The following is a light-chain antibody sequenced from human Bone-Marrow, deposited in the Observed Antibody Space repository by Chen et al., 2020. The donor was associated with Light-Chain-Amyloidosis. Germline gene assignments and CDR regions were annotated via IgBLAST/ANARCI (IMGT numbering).Light chain of an antibody. V-gene: IGLV3-25*03. CDR2: IDT. Sequence: SYELTQPPSVSVSPGQTARITCSGDDLPTKYAYWYQQKPGQAPVLVIHIDTERPSGISECLSGSSSGTTATLTISGVQAEDEADYHCQSADSSGTYEVIFGGGTKLTVL. CDR3: QSADSSGTYEVI. CDR1: DLPTKY. J-gene: IGLJ2*01.